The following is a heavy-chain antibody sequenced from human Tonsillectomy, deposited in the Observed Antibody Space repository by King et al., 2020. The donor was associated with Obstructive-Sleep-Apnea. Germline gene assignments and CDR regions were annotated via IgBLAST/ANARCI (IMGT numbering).Heavy chain of an antibody. J-gene: IGHJ4*02. CDR3: ARSRLRWLQLRVHFDY. D-gene: IGHD5-24*01. V-gene: IGHV3-48*04. Sequence: VQLVESGGGLVQPGGSLRLSCAASGFTFSSYSMNWVRQAPGKGLEWVSYISSSISTIYYADSVKGRFTISIENAKNSLYLQMNSLRAEDTAVYYCARSRLRWLQLRVHFDYWGQGTLVTVSS. CDR1: GFTFSSYS. CDR2: ISSSISTI.